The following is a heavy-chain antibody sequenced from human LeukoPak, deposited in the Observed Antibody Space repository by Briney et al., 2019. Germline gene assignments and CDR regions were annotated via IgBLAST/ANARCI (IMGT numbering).Heavy chain of an antibody. CDR2: IYYSGST. CDR1: GGSISSYY. CDR3: ARGRSTGNFDY. J-gene: IGHJ4*02. D-gene: IGHD3-10*01. Sequence: PSETLSLTCTVSGGSISSYYWSWIRQPPGKGLEWIGYIYYSGSTNYNPSLKSRVTISVDTSKNQFSLKLSSVTAADTAVYYCARGRSTGNFDYWGQGTLATFSS. V-gene: IGHV4-59*01.